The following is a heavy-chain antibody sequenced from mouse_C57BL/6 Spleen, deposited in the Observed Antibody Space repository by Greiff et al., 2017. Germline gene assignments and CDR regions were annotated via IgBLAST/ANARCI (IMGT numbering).Heavy chain of an antibody. CDR2: ISNGGGRT. J-gene: IGHJ1*03. Sequence: EVKLEESGGGLVQPGGSLKLSCAASGFTFSDYYMYWVRQTPEKRLEWVAYISNGGGRTYYPDTVKGRFTISRDNAKNTLYLQMSRLTSEDTAMYYCARQGGLPDWYFDVWGTGTTVTVSS. V-gene: IGHV5-12*01. CDR3: ARQGGLPDWYFDV. CDR1: GFTFSDYY. D-gene: IGHD2-4*01.